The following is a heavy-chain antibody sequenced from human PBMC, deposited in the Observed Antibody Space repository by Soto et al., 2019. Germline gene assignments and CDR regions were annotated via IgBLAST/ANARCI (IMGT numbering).Heavy chain of an antibody. J-gene: IGHJ6*02. Sequence: QVQLQESGPGLVKPSETLSLTCTVSGGSISSYYWSWIRQPPGKGLEWIGYIYYSGSTNYNPSLKSRVTLSVATSKNLFSRKLSSVTAADTAVYYCARDSDYCSSTSCLKYYYYGMDVWGQGTTVTVSS. V-gene: IGHV4-59*01. CDR3: ARDSDYCSSTSCLKYYYYGMDV. CDR2: IYYSGST. D-gene: IGHD2-2*01. CDR1: GGSISSYY.